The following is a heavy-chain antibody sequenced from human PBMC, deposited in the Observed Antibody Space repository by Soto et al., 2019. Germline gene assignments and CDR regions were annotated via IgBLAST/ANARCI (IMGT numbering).Heavy chain of an antibody. D-gene: IGHD4-17*01. J-gene: IGHJ6*02. Sequence: GASVKVSCKASGYTFNTNGISWVRQAPGQGLEWMGWISANNGNTKYAQKFRGRVTMTADESTSTAYMELSSLRSEDTAVYYCARDLGYYGGNYYYYGMDVWGQGTTVTVSS. V-gene: IGHV1-18*01. CDR2: ISANNGNT. CDR3: ARDLGYYGGNYYYYGMDV. CDR1: GYTFNTNG.